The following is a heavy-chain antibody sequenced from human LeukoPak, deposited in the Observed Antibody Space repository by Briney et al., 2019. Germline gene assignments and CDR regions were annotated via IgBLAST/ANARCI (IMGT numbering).Heavy chain of an antibody. D-gene: IGHD2-15*01. CDR1: GGSINDNF. J-gene: IGHJ4*02. CDR3: ASVGGGDY. CDR2: IYYTGST. Sequence: PSETLSLTCSVSGGSINDNFWSWIRQPPGRGLECIGYIYYTGSTNYNASLKSRATITIDTSKNEFYLNLRSVTAADTAVYFCASVGGGDYWGQGTLVTVSS. V-gene: IGHV4-59*08.